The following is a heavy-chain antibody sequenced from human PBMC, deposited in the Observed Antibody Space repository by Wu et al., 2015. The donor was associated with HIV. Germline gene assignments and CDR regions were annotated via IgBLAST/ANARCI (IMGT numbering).Heavy chain of an antibody. D-gene: IGHD2-15*01. CDR1: GYTFTSYY. V-gene: IGHV1-46*01. CDR3: ARDSVDCSGGSCPSRYFDL. J-gene: IGHJ2*01. Sequence: QVQLVQSGAEVKKPGASVKVSCKASGYTFTSYYMHWVRQAPGQGLEWMGIINPSGGSTSYAQKFQGRVTMTRDTSTSTVYMELSSLRSEDTAVYYCARDSVDCSGGSCPSRYFDLWGRGTLVTVSS. CDR2: INPSGGST.